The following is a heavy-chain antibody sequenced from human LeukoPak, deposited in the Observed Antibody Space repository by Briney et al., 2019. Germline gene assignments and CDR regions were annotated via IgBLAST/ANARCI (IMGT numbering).Heavy chain of an antibody. J-gene: IGHJ3*02. CDR3: ARSYCSGTSCHAVGALGI. CDR2: IYHSGST. V-gene: IGHV4-39*01. Sequence: ASETLSLTCTVSGGSISTTSYYWGWIRQPPGKGLEWIGSIYHSGSTCYNSSLKSRATISVDTSKNQFSLKLSSVTAADTAVYYCARSYCSGTSCHAVGALGIWGQGTMVTVSS. CDR1: GGSISTTSYY. D-gene: IGHD2-2*01.